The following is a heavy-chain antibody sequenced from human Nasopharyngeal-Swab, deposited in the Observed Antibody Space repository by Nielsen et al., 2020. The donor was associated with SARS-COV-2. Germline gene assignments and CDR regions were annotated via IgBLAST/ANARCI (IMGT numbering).Heavy chain of an antibody. D-gene: IGHD1-26*01. J-gene: IGHJ4*02. CDR3: ARGPRGPTESGLNY. CDR1: GYTFTSYD. Sequence: ASVKVSCKASGYTFTSYDINWVRQATGQGLEWMGWMNPNSGNTGYAQKFQGRVTMTRNISISTAYMELSSLRSEDTAVYYCARGPRGPTESGLNYWGQGTLVTVSS. CDR2: MNPNSGNT. V-gene: IGHV1-8*01.